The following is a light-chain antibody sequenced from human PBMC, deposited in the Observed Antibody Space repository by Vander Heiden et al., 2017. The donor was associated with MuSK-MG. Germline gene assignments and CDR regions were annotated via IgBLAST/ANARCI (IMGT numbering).Light chain of an antibody. CDR3: QQTYSTPFT. CDR2: GAS. J-gene: IGKJ3*01. CDR1: QSIISY. Sequence: DIQMTQSPSARSASVGDRVTITCRASQSIISYLNGYQQKPGKAPKFLIYGASHLGSGVASRFSGSGSGTDFTLTISSLQPEDFATYYCQQTYSTPFTFGPGTKVDIK. V-gene: IGKV1-39*01.